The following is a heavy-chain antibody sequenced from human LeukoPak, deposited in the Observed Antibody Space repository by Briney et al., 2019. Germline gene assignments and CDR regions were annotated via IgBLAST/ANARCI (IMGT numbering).Heavy chain of an antibody. CDR3: ARVGANNYFDY. V-gene: IGHV3-64*02. D-gene: IGHD1-26*01. CDR2: ISTNGGST. Sequence: PGGSLRLSCAASGFTFSSYSMHWVRQAPGKGLEYVSAISTNGGSTYYADSVKGRFTISGDNSTNTLYLQMGRLRAEDMAVYYCARVGANNYFDYWGQGTLVTVSS. CDR1: GFTFSSYS. J-gene: IGHJ4*02.